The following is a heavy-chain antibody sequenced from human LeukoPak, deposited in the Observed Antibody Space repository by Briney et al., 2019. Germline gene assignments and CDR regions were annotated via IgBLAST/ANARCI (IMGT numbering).Heavy chain of an antibody. V-gene: IGHV1-69*05. J-gene: IGHJ3*02. CDR3: ARGVTMIVVDAFDI. Sequence: SVKVPCKASGGTFSSYAISWVRQAPGQGLEWMGRIIPIFGTANYAQKFQGRVTITTDESTSTAYVELSSLRSEDTAVYYCARGVTMIVVDAFDIWGQGTMVTVSS. CDR1: GGTFSSYA. CDR2: IIPIFGTA. D-gene: IGHD3-22*01.